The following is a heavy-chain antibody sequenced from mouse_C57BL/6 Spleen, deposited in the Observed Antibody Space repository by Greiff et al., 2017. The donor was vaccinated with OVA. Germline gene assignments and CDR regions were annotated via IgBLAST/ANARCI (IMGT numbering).Heavy chain of an antibody. V-gene: IGHV1-64*01. CDR3: AKNDGCYRGCDY. CDR1: GYTFTSYW. Sequence: VQLQQPGAELVKPGASVKLSCKASGYTFTSYWMHWVKQRPGQGLEWIGMIHPNSGSTNYNEKFKSKATLTVDKSSSTAYMQLSSLTSEDSAVYYWAKNDGCYRGCDYWGQGTTLTVSS. CDR2: IHPNSGST. J-gene: IGHJ2*01. D-gene: IGHD2-3*01.